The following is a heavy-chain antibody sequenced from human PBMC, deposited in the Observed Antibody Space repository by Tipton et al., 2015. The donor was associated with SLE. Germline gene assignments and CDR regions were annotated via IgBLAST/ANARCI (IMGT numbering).Heavy chain of an antibody. V-gene: IGHV4-38-2*01. CDR1: DYSISSGYY. J-gene: IGHJ4*02. D-gene: IGHD1/OR15-1a*01. CDR3: ASQTNWNNPFNY. CDR2: INHSGNT. Sequence: TLSLTCAVSDYSISSGYYWGWIRQPPGKGLEWIGCINHSGNTYYNPSLNSRVTMSVDTSKNQFYLKLSSVTAADTAVYYCASQTNWNNPFNYWGQGTLVTVPS.